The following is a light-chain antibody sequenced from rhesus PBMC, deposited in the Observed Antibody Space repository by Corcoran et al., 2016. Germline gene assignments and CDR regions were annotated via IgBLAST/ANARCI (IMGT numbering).Light chain of an antibody. CDR1: QGISNA. V-gene: IGKV1-33*02. CDR2: AGY. Sequence: DIQMSQSPSSLSASVGDKVTITCRASQGISNALAWYQENPGKAPKLLLYAGYSLESGVPSRFRGRRSGTDVTLTISSLQPEDFATYYCQQGYSTPYSFGQGTKVEIK. J-gene: IGKJ2*01. CDR3: QQGYSTPYS.